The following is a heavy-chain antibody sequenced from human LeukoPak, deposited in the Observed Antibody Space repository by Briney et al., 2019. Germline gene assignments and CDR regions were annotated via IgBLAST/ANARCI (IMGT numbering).Heavy chain of an antibody. D-gene: IGHD2-21*01. V-gene: IGHV3-23*01. CDR1: GFTFSSYA. CDR3: AKCGGDGYGSPIN. CDR2: IGGSGGST. J-gene: IGHJ4*02. Sequence: GGSLRLSCAASGFTFSSYAMSWVRQAPGKGLEWVSAIGGSGGSTYYADSVKGRFTISRDNSKNTLYLQMNSLRAEDTAVYYCAKCGGDGYGSPINWGQGTLVTVSS.